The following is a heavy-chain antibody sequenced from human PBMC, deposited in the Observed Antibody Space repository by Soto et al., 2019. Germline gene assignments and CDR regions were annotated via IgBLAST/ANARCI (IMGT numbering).Heavy chain of an antibody. CDR3: AREPRYCRGGSCPITGDAYDI. J-gene: IGHJ3*02. D-gene: IGHD2-15*01. Sequence: GGSLRLSCTASGFIVSYTYLNWVRQAPGKGLEWVSVISNRGDTHYADSVRGRFSLSRDISDNTLHLQMNNLRVEDTAVYYCAREPRYCRGGSCPITGDAYDIWGQGTMVTVSS. CDR1: GFIVSYTY. V-gene: IGHV3-66*01. CDR2: ISNRGDT.